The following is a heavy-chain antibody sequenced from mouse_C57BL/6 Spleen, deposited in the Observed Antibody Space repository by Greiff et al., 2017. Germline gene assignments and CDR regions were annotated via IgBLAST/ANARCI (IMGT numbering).Heavy chain of an antibody. Sequence: QVQLQQSGTELVKPGASVKLSCKASGYTFTSYWMHWVKQRPGQGLEWIGNINPSNGGTKYNEKFKSKATLTVDKSSSTAYMQLSSLTSEDSAVYYCARWDYGSSYGFAYWGQGTLVTVSA. V-gene: IGHV1-53*01. CDR3: ARWDYGSSYGFAY. CDR1: GYTFTSYW. CDR2: INPSNGGT. J-gene: IGHJ3*01. D-gene: IGHD1-1*01.